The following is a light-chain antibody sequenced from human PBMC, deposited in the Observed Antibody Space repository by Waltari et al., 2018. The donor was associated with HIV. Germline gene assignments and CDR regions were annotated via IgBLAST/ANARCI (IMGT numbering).Light chain of an antibody. CDR2: DTE. CDR1: TVRVSSKHY. V-gene: IGLV7-46*01. Sequence: QAVVTQERSLSVFPGGTVTVTCASFTVRVSSKHYVHCIQLKPGQAPRTLIYDTEKIHPWTPGRFSGSLVGGIAALTLSGALTDDEADYHCLLSYSGVRVFGGGTKLTV. CDR3: LLSYSGVRV. J-gene: IGLJ3*02.